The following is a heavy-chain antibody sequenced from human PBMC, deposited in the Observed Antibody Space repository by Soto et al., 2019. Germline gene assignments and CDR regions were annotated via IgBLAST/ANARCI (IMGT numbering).Heavy chain of an antibody. D-gene: IGHD3-9*01. Sequence: GGSLRLSCAASGFTFSSYAMHWVRQAPGKGLEYVSAISSNGGSTYYANSVKGRFTISRDNSKNTLHLQMGSLRAEDMAVYYCARDQYDILTGYYVALDYWGQGTLVTVSS. J-gene: IGHJ4*02. CDR1: GFTFSSYA. CDR3: ARDQYDILTGYYVALDY. V-gene: IGHV3-64*01. CDR2: ISSNGGST.